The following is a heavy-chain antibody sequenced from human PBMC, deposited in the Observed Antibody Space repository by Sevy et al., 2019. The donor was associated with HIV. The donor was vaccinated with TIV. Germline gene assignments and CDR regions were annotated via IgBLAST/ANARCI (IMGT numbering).Heavy chain of an antibody. V-gene: IGHV4-39*02. CDR1: GGTIVSSGHY. J-gene: IGHJ6*02. D-gene: IGHD5-12*01. Sequence: SETLSPTCSVSGGTIVSSGHYWGWIRQTPGKGLEWIGSIYYNGHTYYSPSLKSRLTISIDTSKNQFSLNLSSVTAADTAIYFCAREAGGYDYDYGMDVWGQGATVTVSS. CDR3: AREAGGYDYDYGMDV. CDR2: IYYNGHT.